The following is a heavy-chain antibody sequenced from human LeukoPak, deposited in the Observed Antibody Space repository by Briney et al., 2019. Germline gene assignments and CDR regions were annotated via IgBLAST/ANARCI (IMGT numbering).Heavy chain of an antibody. D-gene: IGHD3/OR15-3a*01. CDR2: ISYDGSNK. J-gene: IGHJ4*02. CDR1: GFTFSSYG. Sequence: GGSLRLSCAASGFTFSSYGMHWVRQAPGKGLEWVAVISYDGSNKYYADSVKGRFTISRDNSKNTLYLQMNSLRAEDTAVYYCAKVAYSDFSWGQGTPVTVSS. V-gene: IGHV3-30*18. CDR3: AKVAYSDFS.